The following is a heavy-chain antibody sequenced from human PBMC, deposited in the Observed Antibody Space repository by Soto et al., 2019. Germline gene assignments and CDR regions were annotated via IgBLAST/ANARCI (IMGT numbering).Heavy chain of an antibody. CDR3: ARASSSIAAAGNFDY. V-gene: IGHV1-3*01. D-gene: IGHD6-13*01. J-gene: IGHJ4*02. CDR1: GYTFTSYA. Sequence: GASVKVSCKASGYTFTSYAMHWVRQAPGQRLEWMGWINAGNGNTKYSQKFQGRVTITRDTSASTAYMELSSLRSEDTAVYYCARASSSIAAAGNFDYWGQGTLVTVPQ. CDR2: INAGNGNT.